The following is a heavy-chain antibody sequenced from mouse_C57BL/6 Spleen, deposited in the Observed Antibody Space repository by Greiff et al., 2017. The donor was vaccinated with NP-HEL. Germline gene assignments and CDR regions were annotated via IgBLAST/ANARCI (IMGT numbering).Heavy chain of an antibody. Sequence: EVQLQQSGPVLVKPGASVKMSCKASGYTFTDYYMNWVKQSHGKSLEWIGVINPYNGGTSYNQKFKGKATLTVDKSSSTAYMELNSLTSEDSAVYYCARDSGGFAYWGQGTLVTVSA. D-gene: IGHD3-3*01. V-gene: IGHV1-19*01. CDR3: ARDSGGFAY. CDR2: INPYNGGT. J-gene: IGHJ3*01. CDR1: GYTFTDYY.